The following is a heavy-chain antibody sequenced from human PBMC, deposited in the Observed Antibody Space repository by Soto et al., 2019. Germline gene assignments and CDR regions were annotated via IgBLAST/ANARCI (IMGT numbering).Heavy chain of an antibody. D-gene: IGHD3-16*02. CDR3: AKDPRTFGGVIVIRGWFDP. J-gene: IGHJ5*02. V-gene: IGHV3-23*01. Sequence: EVQLLESGGGLVQPGGSLRLSCAASGFTFSSYAMSWVRQAPGKGLEWVSGISGSGGSAYYADSVKGRFTISRGNSKNTLYLQMDSLRAEDAALYYCAKDPRTFGGVIVIRGWFDPWGLGTLVTVSS. CDR2: ISGSGGSA. CDR1: GFTFSSYA.